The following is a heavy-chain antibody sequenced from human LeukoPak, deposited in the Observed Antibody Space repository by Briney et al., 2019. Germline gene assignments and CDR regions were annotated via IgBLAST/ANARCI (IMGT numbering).Heavy chain of an antibody. CDR3: ATRQTQWLDTGGFDY. CDR1: GFTFSSYG. D-gene: IGHD6-19*01. J-gene: IGHJ4*02. Sequence: PGGSLRLSCAASGFTFSSYGMSWVRQAPGKGLEWVSAISGRGGSTHYADSVKGRFTISRDNSKNTLYLQMNSLRAEDTAVYYCATRQTQWLDTGGFDYWGQGTLVTVSS. CDR2: ISGRGGST. V-gene: IGHV3-23*01.